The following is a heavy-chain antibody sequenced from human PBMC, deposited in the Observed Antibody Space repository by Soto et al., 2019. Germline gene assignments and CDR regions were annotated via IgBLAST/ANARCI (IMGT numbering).Heavy chain of an antibody. Sequence: GGSLRLSCAASGFTFSSYGMHWVRQAPGKGLEWVAVISYDGSNKYYADSVKGRFTISRDNSKNTLYLQMNSLRAEDTAVYYCAKDVIVATIYGYFDYWGQGTLVTVSS. CDR1: GFTFSSYG. V-gene: IGHV3-30*18. CDR3: AKDVIVATIYGYFDY. J-gene: IGHJ4*02. CDR2: ISYDGSNK. D-gene: IGHD5-12*01.